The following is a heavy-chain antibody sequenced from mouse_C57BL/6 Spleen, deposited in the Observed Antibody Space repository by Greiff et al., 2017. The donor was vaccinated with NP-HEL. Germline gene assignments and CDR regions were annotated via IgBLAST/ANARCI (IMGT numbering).Heavy chain of an antibody. CDR2: IHPSDSAT. D-gene: IGHD1-1*01. Sequence: QVQLQQPGAELVKPGASVKVSCTASGFTFTSYGMHWVRQGPDQGLEWIGRIHPSDSATNYNQTFKGKATLTVDKSSSTDYMQLSSLTSEDSSVYYCAISYYGSSPHWYFDVWGTGTTVTVSS. CDR3: AISYYGSSPHWYFDV. J-gene: IGHJ1*03. V-gene: IGHV1-74*01. CDR1: GFTFTSYG.